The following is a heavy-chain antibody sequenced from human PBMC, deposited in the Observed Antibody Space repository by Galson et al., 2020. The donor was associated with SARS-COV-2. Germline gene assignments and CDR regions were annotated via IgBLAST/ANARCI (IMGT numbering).Heavy chain of an antibody. CDR3: ARGSGTYYDPSYYYYGMDV. Sequence: SQTLSLTCAISGDSVSSNSAAWNWIRQSPSRGLEWLGRTYYRSKWYNDYAVSVKSRITINPDTSKNQFSLQLNSVTPEDTAVYYCARGSGTYYDPSYYYYGMDVWGQGTTVTVSS. V-gene: IGHV6-1*01. J-gene: IGHJ6*02. CDR1: GDSVSSNSAA. CDR2: TYYRSKWYN. D-gene: IGHD3-22*01.